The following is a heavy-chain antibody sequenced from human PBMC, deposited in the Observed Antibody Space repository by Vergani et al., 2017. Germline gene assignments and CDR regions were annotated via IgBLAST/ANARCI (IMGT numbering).Heavy chain of an antibody. J-gene: IGHJ5*02. CDR1: FDSIRNLY. D-gene: IGHD6-19*01. V-gene: IGHV4-59*11. CDR3: ASDTHSGQRADR. Sequence: QVQLQESGPGLVKSSETLSLTCSVSFDSIRNLYCNWIRQPPGKGLVWIGSIHYSENTNYNPSLKTRVTISVDTSKNQFSLTLTSVTAAATAVYYCASDTHSGQRADRWGQGILVTVTS. CDR2: IHYSENT.